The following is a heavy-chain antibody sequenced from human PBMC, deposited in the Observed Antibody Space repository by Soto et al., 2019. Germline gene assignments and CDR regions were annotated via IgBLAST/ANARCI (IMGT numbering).Heavy chain of an antibody. Sequence: SDTLSLTCTVSGGSISSTNYYWGRIRQPPGKGLEWIGCIYYSGSTNYNPSLKSRVTISVDTSKNQFSLKLSSVTAADTAVYYCARGSRPATIFGVAYFDYWGQGTLVTVSS. CDR2: IYYSGST. CDR1: GGSISSTNYY. CDR3: ARGSRPATIFGVAYFDY. J-gene: IGHJ4*02. V-gene: IGHV4-61*05. D-gene: IGHD3-3*01.